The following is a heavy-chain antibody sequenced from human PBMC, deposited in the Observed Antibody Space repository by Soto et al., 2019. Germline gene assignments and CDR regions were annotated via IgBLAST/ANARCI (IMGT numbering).Heavy chain of an antibody. V-gene: IGHV3-33*06. D-gene: IGHD1-1*01. CDR3: AKDLEKWLVQLGGLDT. Sequence: QVQLMESGGGVVQPGTSLKLSCAASGFTFGNYGMHWVRQAPGKGLEWVALIWYDGTNQNYADSVKGRFTISRDNSKNTLYLQMNNLRAEDTARYYCAKDLEKWLVQLGGLDTWGQGAQVTVSS. CDR2: IWYDGTNQ. CDR1: GFTFGNYG. J-gene: IGHJ5*02.